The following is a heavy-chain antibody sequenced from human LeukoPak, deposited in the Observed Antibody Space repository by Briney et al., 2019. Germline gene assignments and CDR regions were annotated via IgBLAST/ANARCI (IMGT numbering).Heavy chain of an antibody. CDR2: FDPEDGET. J-gene: IGHJ3*02. Sequence: ASVKVSCKVSGYTLTELSMHWVRQAPGKGLEWMGGFDPEDGETIYAQKFQGRVTMTEDTSTDTAYMELSSLRSEDTAVYYCATVKTVYNWNSGAFDIWGQGTMVTVSS. D-gene: IGHD1-1*01. CDR3: ATVKTVYNWNSGAFDI. V-gene: IGHV1-24*01. CDR1: GYTLTELS.